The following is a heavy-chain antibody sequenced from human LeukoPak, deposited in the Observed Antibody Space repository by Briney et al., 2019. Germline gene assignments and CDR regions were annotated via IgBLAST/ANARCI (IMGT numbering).Heavy chain of an antibody. CDR2: IYHSGST. V-gene: IGHV4-30-2*01. Sequence: SETLSLTCAVSGGSISSGGYSWSWIRQPPGKGLEWIGYIYHSGSTYYNPSLKSRVTISVDRSKNQFSLKLSSVTAADTAVYYCARALWHRGFDYWGQGTLVTVSS. J-gene: IGHJ4*02. D-gene: IGHD3-16*01. CDR3: ARALWHRGFDY. CDR1: GGSISSGGYS.